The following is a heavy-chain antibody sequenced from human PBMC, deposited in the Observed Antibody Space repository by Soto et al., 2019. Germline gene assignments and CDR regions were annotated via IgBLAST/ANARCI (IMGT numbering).Heavy chain of an antibody. D-gene: IGHD2-15*01. J-gene: IGHJ5*02. Sequence: KVSCKASGGTFSSCAISWVRQAPGQGLEWMGGIIPIFGTANYAQKFQGRVTITADESTSTAYMELSSLRSEDTAVYYCARDDGYCSGGSCNPWFEPWGQGTLVSVSS. V-gene: IGHV1-69*01. CDR2: IIPIFGTA. CDR3: ARDDGYCSGGSCNPWFEP. CDR1: GGTFSSCA.